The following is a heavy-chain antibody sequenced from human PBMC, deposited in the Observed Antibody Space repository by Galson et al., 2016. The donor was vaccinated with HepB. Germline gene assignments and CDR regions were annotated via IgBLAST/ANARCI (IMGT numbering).Heavy chain of an antibody. CDR2: MSNSGSTI. J-gene: IGHJ6*02. D-gene: IGHD3-16*01. V-gene: IGHV3-11*01. CDR3: VRDQFGDYYYGLDV. Sequence: SLRLSCAASGFTFSDYYMSWIRQAPGKGLEWISYMSNSGSTIFYADSVKGRFTISRDNTKNSLYMQMNRLRAEDTAVYYCVRDQFGDYYYGLDVWGQGTTVIVSS. CDR1: GFTFSDYY.